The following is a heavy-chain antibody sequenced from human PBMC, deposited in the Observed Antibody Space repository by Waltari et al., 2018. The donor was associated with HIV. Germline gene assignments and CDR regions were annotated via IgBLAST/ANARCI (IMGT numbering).Heavy chain of an antibody. CDR3: AKAYESSGFQYYFDY. CDR1: GFTFDDYA. J-gene: IGHJ4*02. CDR2: INWNSDNI. D-gene: IGHD3-22*01. V-gene: IGHV3-9*01. Sequence: EVQLVESGGDLVQPGRSLRLSCAASGFTFDDYALHWVRQAPGRGLEWVSGINWNSDNIGYADSVKGRFTISRDHAKNSLYLQMNSLRPEDTALYYCAKAYESSGFQYYFDYWGQGTLVTVSS.